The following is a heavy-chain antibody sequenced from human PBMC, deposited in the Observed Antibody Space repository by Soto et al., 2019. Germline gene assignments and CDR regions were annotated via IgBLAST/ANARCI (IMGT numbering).Heavy chain of an antibody. CDR3: TTDPRYYDYIWGSYRFGY. CDR1: GFTFSGSA. J-gene: IGHJ4*02. CDR2: IRSKANSYAT. Sequence: GGSLRLSCAASGFTFSGSAMHWVRQASGKGLEWVGRIRSKANSYATAYAASVKGRFTISRDDSKNTAYLQMNSLKTEDTAVYYCTTDPRYYDYIWGSYRFGYWGQGTLVTVSS. D-gene: IGHD3-16*02. V-gene: IGHV3-73*01.